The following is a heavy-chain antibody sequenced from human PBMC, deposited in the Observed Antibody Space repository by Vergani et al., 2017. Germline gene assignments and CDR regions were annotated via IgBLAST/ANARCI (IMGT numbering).Heavy chain of an antibody. D-gene: IGHD1-1*01. J-gene: IGHJ5*02. CDR1: GFTFSSYA. Sequence: EVQLLESGGGLVQPGGSLRLSCAASGFTFSSYAMCWVRQAPGKGREWVSAISGSGGSTYYADSVKGRVNISRDNSKNTLYLQMNSLRAEDTAVYYCARGPIETYNWNQEGASWFDPWGQGTLVTVSS. CDR3: ARGPIETYNWNQEGASWFDP. V-gene: IGHV3-23*01. CDR2: ISGSGGST.